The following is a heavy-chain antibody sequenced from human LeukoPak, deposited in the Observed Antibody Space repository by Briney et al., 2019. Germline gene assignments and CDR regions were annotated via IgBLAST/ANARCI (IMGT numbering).Heavy chain of an antibody. V-gene: IGHV3-33*08. D-gene: IGHD3-22*01. CDR3: ARDASDDSSGYYPLYYFDY. CDR2: IWYDGSNK. Sequence: GGSLRLSCAASGFTFSSYSMNWVRQAPGKGLEWVAVIWYDGSNKYYADSVKGRFTISRDNSKNTLYLQMNSLRAEDTAVYYCARDASDDSSGYYPLYYFDYWGQGTLVTVSS. J-gene: IGHJ4*02. CDR1: GFTFSSYS.